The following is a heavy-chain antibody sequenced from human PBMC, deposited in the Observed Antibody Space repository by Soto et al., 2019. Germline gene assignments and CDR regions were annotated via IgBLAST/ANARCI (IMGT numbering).Heavy chain of an antibody. CDR2: ITSTGDPQ. CDR1: GFTFNRHG. J-gene: IGHJ3*01. Sequence: QVHLVESGGGVVQPGRSLRLSCAASGFTFNRHGIHWVRQAPGKGLEWVADITSTGDPQYYADSVKGRFTISRDNSKSIMYLQMNSLRADGTAIYFCARDGQTGAPFAFDVWGHGTMVAVS. V-gene: IGHV3-33*01. CDR3: ARDGQTGAPFAFDV. D-gene: IGHD1-26*01.